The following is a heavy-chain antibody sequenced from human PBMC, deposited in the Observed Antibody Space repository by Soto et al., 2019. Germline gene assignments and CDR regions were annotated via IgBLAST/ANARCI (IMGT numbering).Heavy chain of an antibody. CDR2: IYSGGST. D-gene: IGHD2-15*01. CDR1: GFTVSSNY. J-gene: IGHJ2*01. Sequence: VQLVETGGGLIQPGGYLRLSCAASGFTVSSNYMSWVRQAPGKGLEWVSVIYSGGSTYYADFVKGRFTISRDNSKNTLYLQMNSLRAEDTAVYYCARDSFRYCSGGSCYYWYFDLWGRGTLVTVSS. CDR3: ARDSFRYCSGGSCYYWYFDL. V-gene: IGHV3-53*02.